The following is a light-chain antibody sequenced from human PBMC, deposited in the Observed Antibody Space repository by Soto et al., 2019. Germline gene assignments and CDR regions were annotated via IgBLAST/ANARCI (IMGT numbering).Light chain of an antibody. CDR2: GAS. J-gene: IGKJ3*01. CDR3: QQSSSTPLT. Sequence: DIQMTQSPSYLSASVGGTVTITCRASQNIDNYLNWYQHEPGKAPKLLIYGASTLQSGVPSRFSGSGSGTDFTRTVTSLQPEDFATDYCQQSSSTPLTFGPGTTV. CDR1: QNIDNY. V-gene: IGKV1-39*01.